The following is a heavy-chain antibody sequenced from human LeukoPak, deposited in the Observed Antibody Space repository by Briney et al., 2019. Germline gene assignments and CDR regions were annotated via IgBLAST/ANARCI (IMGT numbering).Heavy chain of an antibody. V-gene: IGHV4-59*01. CDR1: GGSISSYY. CDR3: ARTTYYYDSSGYLASTCFDY. D-gene: IGHD3-22*01. Sequence: SETLSLTCTVSGGSISSYYWSWIRQPPGKGLEWIGYIYYSGSTNYNPSLKSRVTISVDTSKNQFSLKLSSVTAADTAVYYCARTTYYYDSSGYLASTCFDYWGQGTLVTVSS. J-gene: IGHJ4*02. CDR2: IYYSGST.